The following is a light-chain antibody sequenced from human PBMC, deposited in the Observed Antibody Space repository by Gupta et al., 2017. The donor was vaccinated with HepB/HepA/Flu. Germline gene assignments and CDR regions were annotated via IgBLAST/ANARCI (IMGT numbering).Light chain of an antibody. CDR2: DVT. V-gene: IGLV2-14*03. CDR3: SSYTSSTTLDVV. Sequence: SALPQPPSFPGSPVRPITISCTGTSSDVAASNYVSWYHQHQGKAPKLLIYDVTNRPSGVSHRFSGSKSGNTASLTISGLQAEDEAAYYCSSYTSSTTLDVVFGGGTKLTVL. CDR1: SSDVAASNY. J-gene: IGLJ2*01.